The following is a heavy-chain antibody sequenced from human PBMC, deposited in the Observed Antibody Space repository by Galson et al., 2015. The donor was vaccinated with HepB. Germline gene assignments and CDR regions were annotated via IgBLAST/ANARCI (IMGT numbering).Heavy chain of an antibody. Sequence: SLRLSCAASGFTFRSYGMHWVRQAPGKGLEWVATTAHDGTNKKYADSVKGRFTISRDNSKSTLYLQMISLRAEDTAVYYCAKDLSYYGSGDWYFDLWGRGTLVTVSS. CDR1: GFTFRSYG. CDR2: TAHDGTNK. CDR3: AKDLSYYGSGDWYFDL. V-gene: IGHV3-30*18. J-gene: IGHJ2*01. D-gene: IGHD3-10*01.